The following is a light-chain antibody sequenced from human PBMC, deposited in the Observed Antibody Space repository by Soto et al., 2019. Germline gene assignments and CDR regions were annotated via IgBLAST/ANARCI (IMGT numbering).Light chain of an antibody. CDR3: TSYTSSSTLDV. Sequence: QSVLTQPASVSGSPGQSITISCTGTTSDVGGYNYVSWYQQHPGKAPKLMIYEDSNRPSGVSNRFSGSKSGHTASLTISGLQSEDEADYFCTSYTSSSTLDVFGTGTKVTV. J-gene: IGLJ1*01. CDR1: TSDVGGYNY. V-gene: IGLV2-14*01. CDR2: EDS.